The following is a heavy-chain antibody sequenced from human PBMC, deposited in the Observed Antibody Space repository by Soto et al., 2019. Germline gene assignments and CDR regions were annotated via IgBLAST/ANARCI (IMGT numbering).Heavy chain of an antibody. CDR1: GGSITPYY. J-gene: IGHJ3*01. CDR2: VSYNGNT. Sequence: QVQLKESGPGLVKPADTLSLKCTVSGGSITPYYWSWIRQTPGGGLEWIGYVSYNGNTNYNPSLKIRVSISADTSKNEFSLKLTSLTAADAAIYFCARQQYTVVTAFDVWGQGTMVAVSS. V-gene: IGHV4-59*07. CDR3: ARQQYTVVTAFDV. D-gene: IGHD2-15*01.